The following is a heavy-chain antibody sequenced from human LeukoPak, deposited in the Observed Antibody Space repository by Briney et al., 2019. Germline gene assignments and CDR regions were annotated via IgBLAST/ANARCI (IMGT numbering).Heavy chain of an antibody. Sequence: PSETLSLTCTVSGGSISSSSYYWGWIRQPPGKGLEWIGSIYYSGSTYYNPSLKSRVTISVDTSKNQFSLKLSSVTAADTAVYYCASGNSGYDSTAFDYWGQGTLVTVSS. J-gene: IGHJ4*02. CDR1: GGSISSSSYY. V-gene: IGHV4-39*01. D-gene: IGHD5-12*01. CDR3: ASGNSGYDSTAFDY. CDR2: IYYSGST.